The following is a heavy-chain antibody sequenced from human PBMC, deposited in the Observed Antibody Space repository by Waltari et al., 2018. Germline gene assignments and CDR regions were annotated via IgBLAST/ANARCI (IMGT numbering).Heavy chain of an antibody. J-gene: IGHJ4*02. CDR1: GFTFSRYA. V-gene: IGHV3-23*01. D-gene: IGHD3-22*01. CDR3: AKDREGSGYCVDY. Sequence: EVQLLESGGGLVQPGGSLRLSCAASGFTFSRYAMSWVRPAPGKGLEWVSAISGSGGSTYYADSVKGRFTISRDNSKNTLYLQMNSLRAEDTAVYYCAKDREGSGYCVDYWGQGTLVTVSS. CDR2: ISGSGGST.